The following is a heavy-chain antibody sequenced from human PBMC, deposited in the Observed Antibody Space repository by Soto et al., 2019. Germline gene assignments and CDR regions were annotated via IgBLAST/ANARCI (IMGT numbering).Heavy chain of an antibody. CDR2: ISSSGSTI. CDR3: AREGGYDPPYYFDY. CDR1: GFTFSSYE. J-gene: IGHJ4*02. Sequence: EVQLVESGGGLVQPGGSLRLSCAASGFTFSSYEMNWVRQAPGKGLEWVSYISSSGSTIYYADSVKGRFTISRDNAKNSLNLQMNSLRAKDTAVYYCAREGGYDPPYYFDYWGQGTLVTVSS. D-gene: IGHD5-12*01. V-gene: IGHV3-48*03.